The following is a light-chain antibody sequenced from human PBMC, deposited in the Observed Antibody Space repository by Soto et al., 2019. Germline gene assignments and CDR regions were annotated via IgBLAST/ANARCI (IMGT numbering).Light chain of an antibody. CDR3: QHYANWPPMYT. Sequence: EIVMTQSPATLSVSPGERATLSCRASQSVSSNLAWYQQKPGQAPRLLIYGASTRATGVPARFSGSGSGTEFTLTISSLQAEDFAAYYCQHYANWPPMYTFGQGTKLEIK. J-gene: IGKJ2*01. CDR1: QSVSSN. CDR2: GAS. V-gene: IGKV3-15*01.